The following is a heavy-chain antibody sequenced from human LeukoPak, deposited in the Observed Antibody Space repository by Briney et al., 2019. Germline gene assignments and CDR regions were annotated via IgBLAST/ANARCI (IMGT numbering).Heavy chain of an antibody. V-gene: IGHV4-34*01. D-gene: IGHD5-24*01. CDR3: ARVRRDGYNFLWDY. Sequence: SETLSLTCAVYGGSFSGYYWSWIRQPPGKGLEWIGEIYHSGSTNYNPSLKSRVTISVDKSKNQFSLKLSSVTAADTAVYYCARVRRDGYNFLWDYWGQGTLVTVSS. J-gene: IGHJ4*02. CDR1: GGSFSGYY. CDR2: IYHSGST.